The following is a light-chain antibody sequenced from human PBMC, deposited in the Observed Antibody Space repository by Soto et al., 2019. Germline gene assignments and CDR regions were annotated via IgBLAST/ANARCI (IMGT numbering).Light chain of an antibody. V-gene: IGLV2-11*01. CDR2: DVS. Sequence: QSALTPPRSVSGSPGQSVTFSCAGTSSDIGGYNYVSWYQQHPGKAPKLMIYDVSERPSGVPDRFSGSKSGNTASLTISGLQAEDEADYYCCSYAGSYTLVFGGGTKLTVL. J-gene: IGLJ2*01. CDR3: CSYAGSYTLV. CDR1: SSDIGGYNY.